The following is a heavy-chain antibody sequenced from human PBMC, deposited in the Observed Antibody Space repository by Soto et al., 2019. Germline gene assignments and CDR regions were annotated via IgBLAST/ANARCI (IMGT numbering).Heavy chain of an antibody. J-gene: IGHJ4*02. Sequence: GGSLRLSCAASGFTFSSYSMNWVRQAPGKGLEWVSSISSSISYIYYADSVKGRFTISRDNAKNSLYLQMNSLRAEDTAVYYCARDSGAMVTDCDYWGQGTLVTVSS. V-gene: IGHV3-21*01. CDR3: ARDSGAMVTDCDY. D-gene: IGHD5-18*01. CDR1: GFTFSSYS. CDR2: ISSSISYI.